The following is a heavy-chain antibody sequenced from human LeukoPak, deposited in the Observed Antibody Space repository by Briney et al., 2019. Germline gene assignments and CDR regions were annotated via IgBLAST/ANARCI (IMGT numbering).Heavy chain of an antibody. Sequence: ASVKVSCKASGYTFTGYYMHWVRQAPGQGLEWMGWINPNSGDTNYAQKFQGRVTMTRDTSISTAYMELSRLRSDDTAVYYCGSTNWVVPIAGYAFDNWGQGAMVTVSS. D-gene: IGHD6-13*01. V-gene: IGHV1-2*02. CDR2: INPNSGDT. CDR1: GYTFTGYY. J-gene: IGHJ3*02. CDR3: GSTNWVVPIAGYAFDN.